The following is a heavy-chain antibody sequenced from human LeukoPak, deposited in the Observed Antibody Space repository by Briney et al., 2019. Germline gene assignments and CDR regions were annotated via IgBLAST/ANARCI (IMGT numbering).Heavy chain of an antibody. CDR3: ARAGGYCGRISCPYYFDY. J-gene: IGHJ4*02. D-gene: IGHD2-15*01. CDR1: GYTFTSYY. CDR2: INPSGGST. V-gene: IGHV1-46*01. Sequence: GASVKVSCKASGYTFTSYYMHWVRQAPGQGLEWMGIINPSGGSTSYAQKFQGRVTMTRDMSTSTVYMGLSSLRSEDTAVYYCARAGGYCGRISCPYYFDYWGQGSLVAVSS.